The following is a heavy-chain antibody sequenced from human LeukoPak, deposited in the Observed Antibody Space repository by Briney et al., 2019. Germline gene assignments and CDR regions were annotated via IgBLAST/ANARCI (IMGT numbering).Heavy chain of an antibody. Sequence: SETLSLTCTVSGGSISSGDYYWSWIRQHPGKGLDWIGYIYYSGSTCYNPSLRSRVTISVDMSKNQFSLRLSSVTTADTAVYYCARVEAATTNPRFGYWGQGTLVTVSS. CDR1: GGSISSGDYY. CDR3: ARVEAATTNPRFGY. CDR2: IYYSGST. D-gene: IGHD5-24*01. V-gene: IGHV4-31*03. J-gene: IGHJ4*02.